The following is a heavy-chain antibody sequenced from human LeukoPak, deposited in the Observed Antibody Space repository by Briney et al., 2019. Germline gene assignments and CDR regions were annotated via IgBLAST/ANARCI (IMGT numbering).Heavy chain of an antibody. Sequence: PGGSLRLSCAASGFTFSNYWMTWVRQAPGKGLEWVASIKFDGSEKYYVDSVKGRFTISRDNAKNSLYLQMNSLRAEDTAVYYCARGAALMKNAFDIWGQGTMVTVSS. V-gene: IGHV3-7*01. CDR3: ARGAALMKNAFDI. J-gene: IGHJ3*02. CDR2: IKFDGSEK. CDR1: GFTFSNYW. D-gene: IGHD2-8*01.